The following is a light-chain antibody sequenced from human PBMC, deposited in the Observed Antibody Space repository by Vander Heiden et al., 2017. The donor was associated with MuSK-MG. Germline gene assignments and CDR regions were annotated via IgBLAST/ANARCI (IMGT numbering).Light chain of an antibody. V-gene: IGLV1-44*01. CDR1: SSTIARNP. CDR2: SNN. J-gene: IGLJ2*01. CDR3: ESWDDSLNGNVV. Sequence: QPVLTQPPSASGTPGQRVTISCSGSSSTIARNPVNWYQQVPGTAPKLLIYSNNQRPSGVPDRCSGSKSGTSASLAISGLQSEDEADYYCESWDDSLNGNVVFGGGTKLTVL.